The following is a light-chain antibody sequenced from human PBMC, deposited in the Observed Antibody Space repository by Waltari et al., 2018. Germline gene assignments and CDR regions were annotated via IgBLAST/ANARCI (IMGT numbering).Light chain of an antibody. CDR3: QQYDSFPYT. V-gene: IGKV1-5*03. Sequence: DIQMTQSPSTLSASIGTRGTFTCRASQSINSWLAWYQQKPGKAPKLLIYKASNLDSGVPSRFSGSGSGTEFTVTISSLQPDDLATYYCQQYDSFPYTFGQGTKLEIK. J-gene: IGKJ2*01. CDR2: KAS. CDR1: QSINSW.